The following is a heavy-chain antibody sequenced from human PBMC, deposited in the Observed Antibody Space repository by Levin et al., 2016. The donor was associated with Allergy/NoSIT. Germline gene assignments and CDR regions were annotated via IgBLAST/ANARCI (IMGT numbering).Heavy chain of an antibody. CDR2: IDYSGTT. CDR3: ARRAEMTVSGAGNWFGP. Sequence: SETLSLTCTVSGGSITTSYWNWIRQSPEKGLEWIGHIDYSGTTNYNPSLKSRVTISVDKSKTQFSLKLVSVIAADTAVYYCARRAEMTVSGAGNWFGPWGPGNPGHRLL. V-gene: IGHV4-59*01. D-gene: IGHD5-24*01. J-gene: IGHJ5*02. CDR1: GGSITTSY.